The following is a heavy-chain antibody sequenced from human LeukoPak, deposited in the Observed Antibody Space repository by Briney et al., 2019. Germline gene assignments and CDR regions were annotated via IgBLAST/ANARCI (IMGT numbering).Heavy chain of an antibody. D-gene: IGHD3-10*01. CDR1: GGSLSSVTFY. V-gene: IGHV4-61*01. CDR3: ARYSYDLGNFCQFDF. J-gene: IGHJ4*02. CDR2: FYYTGST. Sequence: SETLSLTCTVSGGSLSSVTFYWSWIRQPPGKGLEWIGYFYYTGSTHYNPSLKSRVTISADTSRNQFSLKLSSVTAADTAVYYCARYSYDLGNFCQFDFWGQGTLVTVSS.